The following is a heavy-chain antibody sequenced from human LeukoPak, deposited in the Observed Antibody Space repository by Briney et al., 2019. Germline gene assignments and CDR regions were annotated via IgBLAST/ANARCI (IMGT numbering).Heavy chain of an antibody. V-gene: IGHV3-30*14. Sequence: PGGSLRLSCAASGFTFSSYAMHWVRQAPGKGLEWVAVISYDGSNKYYADSVKGRFTISRDNSKNTLYLQMNSLRAEDTAVYYCCRSTDYYYGMDVWGQGTTVTVSS. CDR2: ISYDGSNK. CDR3: CRSTDYYYGMDV. J-gene: IGHJ6*02. CDR1: GFTFSSYA. D-gene: IGHD2-2*01.